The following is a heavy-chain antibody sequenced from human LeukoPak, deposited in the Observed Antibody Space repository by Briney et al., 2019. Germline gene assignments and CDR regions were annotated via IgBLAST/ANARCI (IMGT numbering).Heavy chain of an antibody. CDR2: IKQDGSEK. J-gene: IGHJ4*02. CDR1: GFTFSSYW. D-gene: IGHD6-13*01. V-gene: IGHV3-7*01. CDR3: AKDFSIAAAGTGY. Sequence: GGSLRLSCAASGFTFSSYWMSWVRQAPGKGLEWVANIKQDGSEKYYVDSVKGRFTISRDNAKNSLYLQMNSLRAEDTAVYYCAKDFSIAAAGTGYWGQGTLVTVSS.